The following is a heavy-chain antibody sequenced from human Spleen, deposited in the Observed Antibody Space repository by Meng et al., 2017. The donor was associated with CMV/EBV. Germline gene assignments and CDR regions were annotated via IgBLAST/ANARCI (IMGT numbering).Heavy chain of an antibody. D-gene: IGHD2-2*01. J-gene: IGHJ1*01. CDR1: LSSYA. V-gene: IGHV1-69*05. Sequence: LSSYAISWVRQAPGQGLEWMGGIIPIFGTANNAQRFQGRATITTDESTSTAYMELSSLRSEDTAVYYCASSYCSRTSCYGGLEYFQHWGQGTLVTVSS. CDR2: IIPIFGTA. CDR3: ASSYCSRTSCYGGLEYFQH.